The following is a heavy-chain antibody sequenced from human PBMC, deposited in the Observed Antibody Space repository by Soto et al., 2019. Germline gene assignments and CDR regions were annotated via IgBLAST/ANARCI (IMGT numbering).Heavy chain of an antibody. CDR1: GFTYSSYA. J-gene: IGHJ4*02. Sequence: PGGSLRLSCAASGFTYSSYAMSWVRQAPGKGLEWVATIKPDGSEGYYVDSVKGRFTISRDNARNSLFLQLSSLRAEDTAVYYCATDYWNYFPSWGQGTLVTVSS. CDR3: ATDYWNYFPS. D-gene: IGHD1-1*01. CDR2: IKPDGSEG. V-gene: IGHV3-7*01.